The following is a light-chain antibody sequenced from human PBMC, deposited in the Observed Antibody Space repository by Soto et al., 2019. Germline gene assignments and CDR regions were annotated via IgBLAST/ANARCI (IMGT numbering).Light chain of an antibody. CDR1: SSDVGGYNY. Sequence: QSALTQPASVSGSPGQSITISCTGTSSDVGGYNYVSWYQQHPGKAPKLMIYEVSNRPSGVSKRFSGSKSGNTASLTISGLQAEDEDDYYCSSYTSSSTLVFGTGTKVTVL. J-gene: IGLJ1*01. V-gene: IGLV2-14*01. CDR2: EVS. CDR3: SSYTSSSTLV.